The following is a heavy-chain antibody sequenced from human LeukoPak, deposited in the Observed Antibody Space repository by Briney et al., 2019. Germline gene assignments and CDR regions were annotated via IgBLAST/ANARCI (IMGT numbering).Heavy chain of an antibody. J-gene: IGHJ5*02. V-gene: IGHV4-39*07. Sequence: SETLSLTCTVSGGSISSSSYYWGWIRQPPGKGLEWIGSICYSGSTYYNPSLKSRVTISVDTSKNQFSLKLSSVTAADTAVYYCARGSPLGQNWFDPWGQGTLVTVSS. CDR2: ICYSGST. CDR3: ARGSPLGQNWFDP. CDR1: GGSISSSSYY.